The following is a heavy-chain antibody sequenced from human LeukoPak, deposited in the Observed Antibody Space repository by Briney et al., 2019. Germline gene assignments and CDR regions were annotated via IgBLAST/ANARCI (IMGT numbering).Heavy chain of an antibody. D-gene: IGHD4-23*01. Sequence: GGSLRLSCAASGFTFSSYVMSWVRQAPGKGLEWLSGISGSGVGTYYADSVKGRFTISRGNSENTLYLQMNSLRAENTAVYYCAKGSAATRPYFFDFWGQGALVTVSS. CDR3: AKGSAATRPYFFDF. CDR1: GFTFSSYV. J-gene: IGHJ4*02. V-gene: IGHV3-23*01. CDR2: ISGSGVGT.